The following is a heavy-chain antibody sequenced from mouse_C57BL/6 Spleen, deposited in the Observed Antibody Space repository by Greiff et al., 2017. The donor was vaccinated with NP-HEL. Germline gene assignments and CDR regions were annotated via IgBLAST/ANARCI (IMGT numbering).Heavy chain of an antibody. D-gene: IGHD1-1*01. V-gene: IGHV5-17*01. CDR2: ISSGSSTI. J-gene: IGHJ2*01. CDR1: GFTFSDYG. CDR3: AREITTVVASFDY. Sequence: EVKLQESGGGLVKPGGSLKLSCAASGFTFSDYGMHWVRQAPEKGLEWVAYISSGSSTIYYADTVKGRFTISRDNAKNTLFLQMTSLRSEDTAMYYCAREITTVVASFDYWGQGTTLTVSS.